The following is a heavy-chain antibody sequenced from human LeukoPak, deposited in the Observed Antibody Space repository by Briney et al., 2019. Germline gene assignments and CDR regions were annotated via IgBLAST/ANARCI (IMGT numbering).Heavy chain of an antibody. CDR2: ISNRGSTI. D-gene: IGHD3-22*01. CDR3: ARDHHGGDSSGYSNRNWFDP. Sequence: QPGGSLRLSCAASGFTFSSYEINWVRQAPGKGLEWVSYISNRGSTIYYADSVKGRFTISRDNAKNSLYLQMNSLRAEDTAVYYSARDHHGGDSSGYSNRNWFDPWGQGTLVTVSS. V-gene: IGHV3-48*03. CDR1: GFTFSSYE. J-gene: IGHJ5*02.